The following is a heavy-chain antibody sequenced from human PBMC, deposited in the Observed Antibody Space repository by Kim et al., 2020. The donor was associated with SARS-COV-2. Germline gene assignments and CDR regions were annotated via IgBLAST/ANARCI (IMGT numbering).Heavy chain of an antibody. CDR3: ASIGADY. V-gene: IGHV3-30*04. D-gene: IGHD5-12*01. CDR1: GITFSTYP. Sequence: GGSLRLSCKASGITFSTYPMHWVRQAPGKGLEWVAVISFDGSSKYYADSLKGRFTVSRDNSKDTLYLQLNTLKFEDTAVYYCASIGADYWSQGTLVTVSS. J-gene: IGHJ4*02. CDR2: ISFDGSSK.